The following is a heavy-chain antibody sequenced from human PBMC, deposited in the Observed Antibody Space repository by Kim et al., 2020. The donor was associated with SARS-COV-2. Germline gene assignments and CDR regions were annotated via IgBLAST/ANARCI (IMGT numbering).Heavy chain of an antibody. Sequence: PSLQSRVTISVDTSKNQFSLKLSSVTAADTAVYYCARGGIAAAADDAFDIWGQGTMVTVSS. J-gene: IGHJ3*02. D-gene: IGHD6-13*01. CDR3: ARGGIAAAADDAFDI. V-gene: IGHV4-34*01.